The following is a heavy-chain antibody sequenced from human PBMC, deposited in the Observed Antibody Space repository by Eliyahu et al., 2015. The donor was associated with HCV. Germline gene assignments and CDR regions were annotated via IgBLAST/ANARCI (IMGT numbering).Heavy chain of an antibody. D-gene: IGHD5-24*01. CDR1: GXXLSNARMX. CDR2: XFSNDXK. Sequence: VILKESGHVLVKPIETLPLNGTVSGXXLSNARMXVSWIRQPPGKALEWLAHXFSNDXKSYSTSLKSRLTISKDTSKSQVVLTMTNMDPVDTATYYCARSVEMATTNIGMDVWGQGTTVTVSS. J-gene: IGHJ6*02. CDR3: ARSVEMATTNIGMDV. V-gene: IGHV2-26*01.